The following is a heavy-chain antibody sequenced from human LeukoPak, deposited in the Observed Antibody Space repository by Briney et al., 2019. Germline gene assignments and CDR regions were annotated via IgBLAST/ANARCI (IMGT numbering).Heavy chain of an antibody. J-gene: IGHJ4*02. CDR2: IIPILGIA. CDR3: ATLTGTGPLPFDY. V-gene: IGHV1-69*02. CDR1: GGTFSSYT. Sequence: ASVKVSFKASGGTFSSYTISWVRQAPGQGLEWMGRIIPILGIANYAQKFQGKVTTTADKSTSTAYMELSSLRSEDTAVYYCATLTGTGPLPFDYWGQGTLVTVSS. D-gene: IGHD1-20*01.